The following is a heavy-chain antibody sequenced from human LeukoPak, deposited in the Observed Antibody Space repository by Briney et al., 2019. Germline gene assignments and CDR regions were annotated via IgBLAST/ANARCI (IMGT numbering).Heavy chain of an antibody. CDR3: ARGGTGTKDY. J-gene: IGHJ4*02. Sequence: SETLSLTCTVSGDSISRGSYYWSWIRQPAGKGLEWIGRIYTSGTTNYNPSLKSRVTISVDTSKNQFSLKLSSVTAADTAVYYCARGGTGTKDYWGQGTLVTVSS. CDR2: IYTSGTT. D-gene: IGHD1-1*01. V-gene: IGHV4-61*02. CDR1: GDSISRGSYY.